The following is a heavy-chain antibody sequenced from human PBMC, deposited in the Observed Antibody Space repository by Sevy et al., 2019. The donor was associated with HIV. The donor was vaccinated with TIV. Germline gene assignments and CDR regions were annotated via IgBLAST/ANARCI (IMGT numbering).Heavy chain of an antibody. CDR3: ARVRSDYGDYYYYYYYMDV. CDR1: AFTFSSYW. CDR2: IKEDGNEK. Sequence: GGSLRLSCAASAFTFSSYWMSWVRQAPGKGLEWVANIKEDGNEKYYVDSVKGRFTISRDNAKNSLYLQMNSLRAGDTAVYSCARVRSDYGDYYYYYYYMDVWGKGTTVTVSS. D-gene: IGHD4-17*01. J-gene: IGHJ6*03. V-gene: IGHV3-7*03.